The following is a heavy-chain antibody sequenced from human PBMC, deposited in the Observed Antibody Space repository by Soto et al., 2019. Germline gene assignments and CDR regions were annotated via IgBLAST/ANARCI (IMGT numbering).Heavy chain of an antibody. CDR1: GGSISSGDYY. J-gene: IGHJ5*02. CDR3: ARKELGITMIVATGWFDP. D-gene: IGHD3-22*01. Sequence: QVQLQESGPGLVKPSQTLSLTCTVSGGSISSGDYYWSWIRQPPGKGLEWIGYIYYSGSTHYNPSLKSRVTISVDTSKNQFSLKLSSVTAADTAVYYCARKELGITMIVATGWFDPWGQGTLVTVSS. CDR2: IYYSGST. V-gene: IGHV4-30-4*01.